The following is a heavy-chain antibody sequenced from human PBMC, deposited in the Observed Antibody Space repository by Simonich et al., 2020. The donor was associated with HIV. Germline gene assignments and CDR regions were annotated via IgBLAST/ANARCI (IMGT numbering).Heavy chain of an antibody. V-gene: IGHV3-21*01. CDR2: ISSTSTYK. CDR3: ARDPSDYFDTSGYYHGHFDY. CDR1: GFTFSTYS. J-gene: IGHJ4*02. D-gene: IGHD3-22*01. Sequence: EVQLVESGGGLVKPGGSLRLSCAASGFTFSTYSMNWVRQAPGKGLEWVSSISSTSTYKSDADSMNGRVTDPRDNAKNSPYLQMNSLRAEDTAVYYCARDPSDYFDTSGYYHGHFDYWGQGTLVTVSS.